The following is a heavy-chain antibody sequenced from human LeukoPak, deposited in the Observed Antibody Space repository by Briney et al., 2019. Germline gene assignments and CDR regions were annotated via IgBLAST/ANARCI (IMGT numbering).Heavy chain of an antibody. CDR3: ARGSSYDSSGYYTDAFDI. J-gene: IGHJ3*02. CDR2: INPNSGGT. V-gene: IGHV1-2*02. CDR1: GYTFTGYY. Sequence: ASVKVSCKASGYTFTGYYMHWVRQAPGQGLEWMGWINPNSGGTNYAQKFQGRVTMTRDTSISTAYMELSRLRSDDTAVYYCARGSSYDSSGYYTDAFDIWGQGTMVTASS. D-gene: IGHD3-22*01.